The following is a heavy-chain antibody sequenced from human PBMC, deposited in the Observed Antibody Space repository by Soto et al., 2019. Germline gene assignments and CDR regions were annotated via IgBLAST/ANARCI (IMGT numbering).Heavy chain of an antibody. CDR3: AKDAYSNYLSNWFDP. D-gene: IGHD4-4*01. V-gene: IGHV3-23*01. J-gene: IGHJ5*02. CDR2: ISGGGGST. CDR1: GFTSSSYA. Sequence: PGGSLRLSCAASGFTSSSYAMSWVRQAPGKGLEWVSAISGGGGSTYYADSVKGRFTISRDNSKNTLSLQMNSLRAEDTALYYCAKDAYSNYLSNWFDPWGQGTLVTVSS.